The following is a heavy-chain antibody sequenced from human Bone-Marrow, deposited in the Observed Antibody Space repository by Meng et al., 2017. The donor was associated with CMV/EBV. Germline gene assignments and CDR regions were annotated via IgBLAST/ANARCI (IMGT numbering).Heavy chain of an antibody. V-gene: IGHV1-18*01. CDR3: ARQIVGGLEGYYFDS. D-gene: IGHD1-26*01. J-gene: IGHJ4*02. CDR1: GFTFTDYG. CDR2: IISYT. Sequence: ASVKVSCKASGFTFTDYGISWVRQAPGQGLEWMGWIISYTNYAQKFQGRVTLTTDTSTGTAYMELRSLRSDDTALYYCARQIVGGLEGYYFDSWGQGTQVIVSS.